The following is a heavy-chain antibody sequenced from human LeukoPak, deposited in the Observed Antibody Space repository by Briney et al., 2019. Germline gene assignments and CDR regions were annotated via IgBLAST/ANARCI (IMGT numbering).Heavy chain of an antibody. CDR1: GYTLTELS. J-gene: IGHJ4*02. CDR3: ARTDQYCSGGSCYLEIDH. CDR2: FDPENGET. D-gene: IGHD2-15*01. V-gene: IGHV1-24*01. Sequence: ASVKVSCKVPGYTLTELSMHWVRQAPGKGLEWMGGFDPENGETIYAQKFQGRVTMTEDTSTDTAYMELSSLRSEDTAVYYCARTDQYCSGGSCYLEIDHWGQGTLVTVSS.